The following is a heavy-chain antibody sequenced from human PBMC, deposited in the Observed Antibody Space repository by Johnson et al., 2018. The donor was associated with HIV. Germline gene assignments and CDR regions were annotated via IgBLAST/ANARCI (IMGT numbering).Heavy chain of an antibody. J-gene: IGHJ3*02. CDR2: TSNDGSNK. Sequence: QMLLVESGGGVVQPGRSLRVSCAASGFTFSSYGMHWVRQAPGKGLEWVAVTSNDGSNKYYADSVKGRFTISRDNSKNTLYLQMNSLRAEDTAVYYCAKNSAAFDIWGQGTMVTVSS. V-gene: IGHV3-30*18. D-gene: IGHD3-10*01. CDR3: AKNSAAFDI. CDR1: GFTFSSYG.